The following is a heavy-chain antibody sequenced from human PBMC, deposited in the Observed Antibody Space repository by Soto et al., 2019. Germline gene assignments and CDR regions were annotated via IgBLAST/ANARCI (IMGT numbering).Heavy chain of an antibody. CDR2: ISAYNGNT. CDR3: ARKGINGEYYYYYYGMDV. Sequence: GASVKVSCKASGYTFTSYGISWVRQAPGQGLEWMGWISAYNGNTNYAQKLQGRVTMTTDTSTSTAYMELRSLRSDDTAVYYCARKGINGEYYYYYYGMDVWGQGTTVTVSS. D-gene: IGHD3-10*01. V-gene: IGHV1-18*01. J-gene: IGHJ6*02. CDR1: GYTFTSYG.